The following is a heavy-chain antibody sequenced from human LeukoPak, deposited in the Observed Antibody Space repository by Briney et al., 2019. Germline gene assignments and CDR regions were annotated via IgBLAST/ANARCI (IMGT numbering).Heavy chain of an antibody. D-gene: IGHD1-7*01. V-gene: IGHV1-8*01. CDR1: GYSFTSYD. Sequence: ASVKVSCKASGYSFTSYDINWVRQATGQGLEWMGWMNPNSGNTGYAQKFQGRVTMTRNTSISTAYMELSSLRSEDTAVYYCARDSDAAYNWNYSPSGYWGQGTLVTVSS. CDR3: ARDSDAAYNWNYSPSGY. CDR2: MNPNSGNT. J-gene: IGHJ4*02.